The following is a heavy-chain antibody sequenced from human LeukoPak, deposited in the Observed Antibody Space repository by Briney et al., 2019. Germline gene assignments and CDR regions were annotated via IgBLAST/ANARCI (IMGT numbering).Heavy chain of an antibody. D-gene: IGHD1-1*01. CDR3: ARQEPQLDYFDY. V-gene: IGHV4-30-4*01. J-gene: IGHJ4*02. Sequence: SETLSLTCTVSGGSISSGDYYWSWIRQPPGKGLEWIGYIYYSGSAYYNPSLKSRVTISVDTSKNQFSLKLSSVTAADTAVYYCARQEPQLDYFDYWGQGTLVTVSS. CDR2: IYYSGSA. CDR1: GGSISSGDYY.